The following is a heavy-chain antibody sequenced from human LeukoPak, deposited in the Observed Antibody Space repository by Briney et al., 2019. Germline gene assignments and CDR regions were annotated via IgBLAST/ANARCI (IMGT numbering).Heavy chain of an antibody. Sequence: GGSLRLSCAASGIAFSDYWMTWVRQAPGKGLEWVANIKQDGSARNYLDSVRGRFTISRDNAKKSLSLQMNSLTIEDTAIYYCAGGWGWHTDHWGQGTLVTVSS. D-gene: IGHD7-27*01. V-gene: IGHV3-7*01. CDR2: IKQDGSAR. CDR1: GIAFSDYW. CDR3: AGGWGWHTDH. J-gene: IGHJ4*02.